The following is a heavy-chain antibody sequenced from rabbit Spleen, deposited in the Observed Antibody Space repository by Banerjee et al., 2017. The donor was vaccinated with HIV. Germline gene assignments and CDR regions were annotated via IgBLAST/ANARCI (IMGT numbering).Heavy chain of an antibody. V-gene: IGHV1S7*01. CDR3: VRDLSSGWGGVYYFNL. Sequence: QLVESGGGLVQPGGSLKLSCKASGFPFSSGYYMCWVRQAPGKGLEWIGYMDPVFGITYYATWVNGRFTISSDNAQNTLYLQLNSLTAADTATYFCVRDLSSGWGGVYYFNLWGQGTLVTVS. CDR2: MDPVFGIT. CDR1: GFPFSSGYY. D-gene: IGHD4-1*01. J-gene: IGHJ4*01.